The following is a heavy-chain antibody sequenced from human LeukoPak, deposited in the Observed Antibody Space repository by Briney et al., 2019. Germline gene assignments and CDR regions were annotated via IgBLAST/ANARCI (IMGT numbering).Heavy chain of an antibody. CDR3: AKEYCSNSVCHSLDY. CDR2: ISYDGSNK. D-gene: IGHD2-8*01. Sequence: GGSLRLSCAASGFSFSSSGMHWVRQAPGKGLEWVAVISYDGSNKYYADSVKGRFTFSRDNSKNTLYLQMNSLRAEDTAVYYCAKEYCSNSVCHSLDYWGQGTLVTVSS. CDR1: GFSFSSSG. V-gene: IGHV3-30*18. J-gene: IGHJ4*02.